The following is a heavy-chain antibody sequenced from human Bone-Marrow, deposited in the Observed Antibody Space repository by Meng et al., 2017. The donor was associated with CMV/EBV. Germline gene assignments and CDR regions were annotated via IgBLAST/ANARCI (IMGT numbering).Heavy chain of an antibody. CDR3: ARGGQYAGAFDI. D-gene: IGHD2-2*01. CDR2: INPSGGST. CDR1: GYTFTSYY. V-gene: IGHV1-46*01. J-gene: IGHJ3*02. Sequence: ASVKVSCKASGYTFTSYYMHWVRQAPGQGLEWMGIINPSGGSTSYAQKFQGRVTMTRDTSISTAYMELSRLRSDDTAVYYCARGGQYAGAFDIWGQGTMVTVSS.